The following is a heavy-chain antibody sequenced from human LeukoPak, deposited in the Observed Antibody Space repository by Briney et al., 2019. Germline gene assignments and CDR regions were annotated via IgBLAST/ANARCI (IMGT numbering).Heavy chain of an antibody. Sequence: GGSLRLSCAASGFTFSSYSMNWVRQAPGKGLEWVSSISSSSSYIYYADSVKGRFTISRDNAKNSLYLQMNSLRAEDTAVYYCARDLSHYYYYYMDVWGKGTTVTVSS. CDR2: ISSSSSYI. CDR1: GFTFSSYS. D-gene: IGHD2/OR15-2a*01. V-gene: IGHV3-21*01. J-gene: IGHJ6*03. CDR3: ARDLSHYYYYYMDV.